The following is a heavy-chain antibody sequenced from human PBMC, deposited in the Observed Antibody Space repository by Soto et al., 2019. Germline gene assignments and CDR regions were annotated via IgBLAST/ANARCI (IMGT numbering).Heavy chain of an antibody. CDR1: GGSVGSGRHY. CDR2: IHDSGST. Sequence: QVQLQESGPGLVKPSETLSLTCTVSGGSVGSGRHYWSWIRQPPGKGLEWIGYIHDSGSTNYVSSLKSRVTISADPSRNHFFLKVYSVTAADTAVYYCARGWDAGYWGQGTLVTVSS. D-gene: IGHD6-19*01. J-gene: IGHJ4*02. CDR3: ARGWDAGY. V-gene: IGHV4-61*03.